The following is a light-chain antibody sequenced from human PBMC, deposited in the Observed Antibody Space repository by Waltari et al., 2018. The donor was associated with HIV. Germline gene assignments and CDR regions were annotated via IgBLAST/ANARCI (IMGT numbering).Light chain of an antibody. V-gene: IGLV1-51*01. J-gene: IGLJ2*01. CDR1: SSNIGNHY. CDR3: GTCDSSLRAVV. CDR2: ANN. Sequence: QSVLTQPPSVPAAPGQKVSISCSGSSSNIGNHYVSWYQQFPGPAPKLLIYANNNRPSGLPDRSSGSNSASSAPLGVTVLQTGDEADYYCGTCDSSLRAVVFGGGTKLTVL.